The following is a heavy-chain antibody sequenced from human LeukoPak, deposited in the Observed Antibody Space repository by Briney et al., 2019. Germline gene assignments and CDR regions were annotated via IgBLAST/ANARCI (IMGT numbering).Heavy chain of an antibody. D-gene: IGHD3-10*01. CDR2: IYSAGST. CDR1: GFTVRSNY. CDR3: ARGLLVRGVAHPNFDS. V-gene: IGHV3-66*01. Sequence: GSLRLSCVVSGFTVRSNYMSWVRQAPGKGLEWVSLIYSAGSTYYADSVKDRFTISRDKSKNTLYLQMNSLRAEDTAVYYCARGLLVRGVAHPNFDSWGQGTLVTVSS. J-gene: IGHJ5*01.